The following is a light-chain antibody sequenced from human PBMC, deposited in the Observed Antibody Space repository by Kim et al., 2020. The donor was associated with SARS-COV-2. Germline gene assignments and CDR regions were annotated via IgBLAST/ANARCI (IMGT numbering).Light chain of an antibody. J-gene: IGKJ1*01. CDR2: DVS. CDR3: QQRYSWPVT. V-gene: IGKV3-11*01. CDR1: RSVSGQ. Sequence: LAPGQRAPLPCRASRSVSGQLAWYQQTPGQAPRLLMYDVSNRATGIPDRFSGSGSGTDFTLTISSLEPEDFALYYCQQRYSWPVTFGQGTKVDIK.